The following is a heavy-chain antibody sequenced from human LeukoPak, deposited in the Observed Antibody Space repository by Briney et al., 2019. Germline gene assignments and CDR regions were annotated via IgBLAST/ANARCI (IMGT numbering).Heavy chain of an antibody. Sequence: GGSLRLSCAGTGFTFSYWMRWVRQAPGKGLVWVSRISGDGSSTFYADSVKGRFTISRDNAKNTLYLQMNSLRVEDTAVYYCTRGYSGYGNFDCWGQGTLVPVSS. CDR3: TRGYSGYGNFDC. CDR1: GFTFSYW. V-gene: IGHV3-74*01. D-gene: IGHD5-12*01. J-gene: IGHJ4*02. CDR2: ISGDGSST.